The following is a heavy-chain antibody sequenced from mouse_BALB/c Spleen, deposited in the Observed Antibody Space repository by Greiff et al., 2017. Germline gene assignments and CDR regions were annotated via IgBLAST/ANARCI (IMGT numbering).Heavy chain of an antibody. CDR1: GYTFTSYW. CDR3: ARGDYGNYD. CDR2: INPSTGYT. J-gene: IGHJ2*01. Sequence: QVQLKESGAELAKPGASVKMSCKASGYTFTSYWMHWVKQRPGQGLEWIGYINPSTGYTEYNQKFKDKATLTADKSSSTAYMQLSSLTSEDSAVYYCARGDYGNYDWGQGTTLTVSS. V-gene: IGHV1-7*01. D-gene: IGHD2-1*01.